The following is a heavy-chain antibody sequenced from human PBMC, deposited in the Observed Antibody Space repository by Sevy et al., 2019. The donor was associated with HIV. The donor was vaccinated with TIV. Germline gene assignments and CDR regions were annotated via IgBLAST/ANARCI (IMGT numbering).Heavy chain of an antibody. CDR3: ARVLPPYYDFWSGYYTFSYYGMDV. D-gene: IGHD3-3*01. CDR1: GFTFSSYE. V-gene: IGHV3-48*03. Sequence: GGSLRLSCAASGFTFSSYEMNWVRQAPGKGLEWVSYISSSGSTIYYADSVKGRFTISRDNAKNSLYLQMNSLRAEDTAVYYCARVLPPYYDFWSGYYTFSYYGMDVWGQWTTVTVSS. J-gene: IGHJ6*02. CDR2: ISSSGSTI.